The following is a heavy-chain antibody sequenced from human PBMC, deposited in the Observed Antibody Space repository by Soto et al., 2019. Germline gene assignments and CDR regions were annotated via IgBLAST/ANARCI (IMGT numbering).Heavy chain of an antibody. CDR1: GFIFSNYA. D-gene: IGHD6-19*01. Sequence: EVQLLESGGGLVQPGGSLRLSCKASGFIFSNYAMSGVRQAPGKGLQWVSAIGGSGGDTYYADSVKGRFTISRDNSRDTLHLQMSSLRADDTAIYYCAVPTGIEVTGPDYWGQGTLVTVSS. J-gene: IGHJ4*02. CDR3: AVPTGIEVTGPDY. V-gene: IGHV3-23*01. CDR2: IGGSGGDT.